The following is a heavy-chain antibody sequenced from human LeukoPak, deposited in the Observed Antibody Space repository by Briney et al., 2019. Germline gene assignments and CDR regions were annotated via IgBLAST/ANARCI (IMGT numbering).Heavy chain of an antibody. D-gene: IGHD2-15*01. J-gene: IGHJ4*02. CDR2: ISTDGYTT. Sequence: GGSLRLSCAASGLAFSAYKMHWVRQAPRKGLVWVSRISTDGYTTDYADFVQGRFTASRDNTKNTWSLEMNSLRAEDTAVYYCVVGGSPGYWGQGTLVTVPS. CDR3: VVGGSPGY. V-gene: IGHV3-74*01. CDR1: GLAFSAYK.